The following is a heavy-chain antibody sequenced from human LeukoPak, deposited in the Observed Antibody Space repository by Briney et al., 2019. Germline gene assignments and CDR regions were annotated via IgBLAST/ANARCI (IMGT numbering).Heavy chain of an antibody. V-gene: IGHV1-46*01. D-gene: IGHD3-22*01. CDR1: GYTFTSYY. CDR3: ASGDYYDSSGYYGNEYFQH. Sequence: ASVKVSCKASGYTFTSYYMHWVRQAPGQGLEWMGIINSSGGSTSYAQKFQGRVTMTGDTSTSTVYMELSSLRSEDTAVYYCASGDYYDSSGYYGNEYFQHWSQGTLVTVSS. CDR2: INSSGGST. J-gene: IGHJ1*01.